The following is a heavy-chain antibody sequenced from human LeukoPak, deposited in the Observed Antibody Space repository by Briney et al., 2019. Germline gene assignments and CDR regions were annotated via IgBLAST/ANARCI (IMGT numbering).Heavy chain of an antibody. CDR2: IKQDGSEK. CDR1: GFTFSSYW. V-gene: IGHV3-7*03. J-gene: IGHJ4*02. Sequence: GGSLRLSCAASGFTFSSYWMSWVRQAPGKGLEWVANIKQDGSEKYYVDSVKGRFTISRDNAKNSLYLQMNSLRAEDRAVYYCARIPIHGSGSFDYWGQGTLVTVSS. D-gene: IGHD3-10*01. CDR3: ARIPIHGSGSFDY.